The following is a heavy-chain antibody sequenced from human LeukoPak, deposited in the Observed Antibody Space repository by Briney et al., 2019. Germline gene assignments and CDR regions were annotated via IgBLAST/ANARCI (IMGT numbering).Heavy chain of an antibody. Sequence: GGSLRLSCAASGFTFSSYAMHWVRQAPGKGLEWVAVISYDGSNKYYADSVKGRFTISRDNSKNTLYLQMNSLRAEDTAVYYCARGTRILRGVDYWGQGTLVTVSS. J-gene: IGHJ4*02. D-gene: IGHD3-10*01. CDR3: ARGTRILRGVDY. CDR2: ISYDGSNK. V-gene: IGHV3-30-3*01. CDR1: GFTFSSYA.